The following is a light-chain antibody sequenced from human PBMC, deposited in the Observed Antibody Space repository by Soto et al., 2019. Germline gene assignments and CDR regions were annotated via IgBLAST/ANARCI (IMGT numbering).Light chain of an antibody. CDR3: QQYGTSLYT. Sequence: EIVLTQSPGTLSLSPGERAAHSCRASQSVSDNYLAWYQQKVGQAPRLLIYGASSRATGIPDRFSGSGSGTDFTLTISRLEPEDFAVYYCQQYGTSLYTFGQGTKLEIK. CDR2: GAS. J-gene: IGKJ2*01. V-gene: IGKV3-20*01. CDR1: QSVSDNY.